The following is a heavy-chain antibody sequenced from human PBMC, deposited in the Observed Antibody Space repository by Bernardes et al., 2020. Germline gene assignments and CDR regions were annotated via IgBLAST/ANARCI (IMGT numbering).Heavy chain of an antibody. D-gene: IGHD2-8*01. CDR1: GYTFTSYG. J-gene: IGHJ6*02. Sequence: ASVKVSCKASGYTFTSYGISWVRQAPGQGLEWMGWISAYNGNTNYAQKLQGRVTMTTDTSTSTAYMELRSLRSDDTAVYYCARDMVYANTWYYYYGMDVWGQGTTVTVSS. V-gene: IGHV1-18*01. CDR3: ARDMVYANTWYYYYGMDV. CDR2: ISAYNGNT.